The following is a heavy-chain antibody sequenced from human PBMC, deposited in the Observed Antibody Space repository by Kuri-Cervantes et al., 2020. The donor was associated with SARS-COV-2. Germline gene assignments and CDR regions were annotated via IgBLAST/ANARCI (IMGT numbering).Heavy chain of an antibody. D-gene: IGHD7-27*01. CDR3: ARKSNWAVFFDY. V-gene: IGHV4-59*01. CDR1: GGSISSYY. J-gene: IGHJ4*02. Sequence: SETLSLTCTVSGGSISSYYWSWIRQPPGKGLEWIGYIYYSGSTNYNPSLKSRVTISVDTSKNQFSLKLSSVTAADTAVYYCARKSNWAVFFDYWGQGTLVTVSS. CDR2: IYYSGST.